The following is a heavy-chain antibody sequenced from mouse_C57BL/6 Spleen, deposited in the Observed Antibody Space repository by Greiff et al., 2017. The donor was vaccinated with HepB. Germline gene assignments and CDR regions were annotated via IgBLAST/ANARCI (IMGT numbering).Heavy chain of an antibody. J-gene: IGHJ2*01. D-gene: IGHD2-3*01. CDR1: GFTFSSYA. V-gene: IGHV5-4*03. CDR3: AREGYYSGNFDY. Sequence: EVKVVESGGGLVKPGGSLKLSCAASGFTFSSYAMSWVRQTPEKRLEWVATISDGGSYTYYPDNVKGRFTISRDNAKNNLYLQMSHLKSEDTAMYYCAREGYYSGNFDYWGQGTTLTVSS. CDR2: ISDGGSYT.